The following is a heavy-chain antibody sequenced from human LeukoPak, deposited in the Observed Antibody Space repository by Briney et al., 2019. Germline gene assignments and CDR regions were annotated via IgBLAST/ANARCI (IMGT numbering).Heavy chain of an antibody. CDR3: ARDYYGREGYFDF. CDR2: ISGSSTYT. J-gene: IGHJ4*02. Sequence: KSGGSLRLSCAASGFTVSTNYMSWIRHSPGKGLEWVSYISGSSTYTNYADSVQGRFTISRDNAKTSLYLQMNSLRAEDTAVYYCARDYYGREGYFDFWGQGTLVTVSS. CDR1: GFTVSTNY. V-gene: IGHV3-11*05. D-gene: IGHD3-10*02.